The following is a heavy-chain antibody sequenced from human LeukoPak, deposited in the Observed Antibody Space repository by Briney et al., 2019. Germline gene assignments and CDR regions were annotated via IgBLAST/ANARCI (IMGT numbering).Heavy chain of an antibody. CDR1: GYTFTGYY. J-gene: IGHJ4*02. D-gene: IGHD3-9*01. CDR3: ARGVSLTGPGGHSDY. Sequence: ASVKVSCKASGYTFTGYYMHWVRQAPGQGLEWMGWINPNSGGTNYAQKFQGRVTMTRDTSISTAYMELSRLRSDDTAVYYCARGVSLTGPGGHSDYWGQGTLVTVSS. CDR2: INPNSGGT. V-gene: IGHV1-2*02.